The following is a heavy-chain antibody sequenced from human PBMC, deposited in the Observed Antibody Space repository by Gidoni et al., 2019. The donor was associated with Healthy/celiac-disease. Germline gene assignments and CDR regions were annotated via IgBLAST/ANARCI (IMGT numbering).Heavy chain of an antibody. D-gene: IGHD5-18*01. V-gene: IGHV2-26*01. CDR3: ARMVHSGWIQLWRHFDY. CDR2: IFSNDEK. J-gene: IGHJ4*02. CDR1: GFSLSNARMG. Sequence: QVTLKESGPVLVKPTETLTLTCTVSGFSLSNARMGVSWIRQPPGKALEWLAHIFSNDEKSYSTSLKRRLTISKDTSKSQVVLTMTNMDPVDTATYYCARMVHSGWIQLWRHFDYWGQGTLVTVSS.